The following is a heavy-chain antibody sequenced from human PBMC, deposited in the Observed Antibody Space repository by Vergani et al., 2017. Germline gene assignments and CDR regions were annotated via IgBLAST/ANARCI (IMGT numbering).Heavy chain of an antibody. J-gene: IGHJ4*02. CDR3: ARSRTGFYYFDY. D-gene: IGHD1-1*01. CDR1: GGSISSYY. Sequence: QVQLQESGPGLVKPSETLSLTCTVSGGSISSYYWSWIRQPPGKGLEWIGYIYYSGSTNYNPSLKSRVTISVDTSKNQFSLKLSSVTAADTAVYYCARSRTGFYYFDYWGQGTLVTVSS. V-gene: IGHV4-59*01. CDR2: IYYSGST.